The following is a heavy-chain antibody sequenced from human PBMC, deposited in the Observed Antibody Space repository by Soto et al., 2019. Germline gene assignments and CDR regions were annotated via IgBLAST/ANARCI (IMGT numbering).Heavy chain of an antibody. CDR2: IYYSGST. CDR3: AAAGGLPRQY. Sequence: SETLSLTCTVSGGSISSGDYFWSWIRQPPGKGLEWIGYIYYSGSTYYNPSLKSRVTISVDRSKNQFSLKLSSVTAADPAAYDRAAAGGLPRQYWGPGPLVTVSS. CDR1: GGSISSGDYF. V-gene: IGHV4-30-4*01. J-gene: IGHJ4*02. D-gene: IGHD1-26*01.